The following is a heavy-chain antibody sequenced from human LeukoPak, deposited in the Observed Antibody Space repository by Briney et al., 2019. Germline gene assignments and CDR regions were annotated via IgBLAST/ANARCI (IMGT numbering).Heavy chain of an antibody. J-gene: IGHJ4*02. V-gene: IGHV3-43D*03. CDR2: ISRDGRNT. D-gene: IGHD3-22*01. CDR3: TKDDSTGVYDTPY. CDR1: GFTLDDYA. Sequence: GGSLRRSCAASGFTLDDYAMQWVRQAPGKGLEWVSLISRDGRNTHYADSVQGRFTISRDNSKNSLYLQMNSLRAEDSALYYCTKDDSTGVYDTPYWGQGTLVTVSS.